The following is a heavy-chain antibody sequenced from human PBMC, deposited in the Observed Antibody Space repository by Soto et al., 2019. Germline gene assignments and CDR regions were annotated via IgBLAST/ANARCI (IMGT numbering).Heavy chain of an antibody. J-gene: IGHJ4*02. CDR1: GGSITSRNYY. D-gene: IGHD5-12*01. CDR3: ARQNPLSGYGYGFGGYYFDS. CDR2: IYYSGST. Sequence: PSETLSLTCTVSGGSITSRNYYWGWIRQPPGKGLEWIGNIYYSGSTPYNPSLKSRVTISVDTSKNQLSLRLSSVTAADTAGYYCARQNPLSGYGYGFGGYYFDSWGQGTLVTVSS. V-gene: IGHV4-39*01.